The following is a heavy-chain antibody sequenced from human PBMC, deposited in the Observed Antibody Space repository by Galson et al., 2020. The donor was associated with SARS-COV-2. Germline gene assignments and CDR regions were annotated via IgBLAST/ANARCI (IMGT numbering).Heavy chain of an antibody. V-gene: IGHV1-18*01. CDR1: GYTFTNYG. CDR3: ARGAATCVACWFDP. J-gene: IGHJ5*02. Sequence: GESLKISCKASGYTFTNYGLTWVRQAPGQGPEWMGWISVSNGYTNYAQKFQGRVTLTTDTSTSTAYMELRNLRSDDTAIYYCARGAATCVACWFDPWGQGTLVTVSS. D-gene: IGHD2-15*01. CDR2: ISVSNGYT.